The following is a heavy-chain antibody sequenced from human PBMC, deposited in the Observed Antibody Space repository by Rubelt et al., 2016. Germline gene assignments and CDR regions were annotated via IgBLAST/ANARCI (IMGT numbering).Heavy chain of an antibody. CDR2: IYPSDSDT. V-gene: IGHV5-51*01. D-gene: IGHD2-15*01. CDR1: GYSFTTYW. CDR3: AREGGP. Sequence: EEQLVQSRAEVKKPGESLKISCTASGYSFTTYWIGWVRQMPGKGLEWMGLIYPSDSDTRYSPYFQGQVTLSVDKSISTAYLQGSSLKASDTAMYYCAREGGPWGQGTLVTVSS. J-gene: IGHJ5*02.